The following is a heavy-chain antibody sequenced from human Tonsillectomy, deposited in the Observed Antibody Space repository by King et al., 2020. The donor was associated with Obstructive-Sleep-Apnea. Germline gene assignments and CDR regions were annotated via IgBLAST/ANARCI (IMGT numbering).Heavy chain of an antibody. D-gene: IGHD6-13*01. J-gene: IGHJ6*02. CDR2: ISGGAGNT. CDR3: AKSKVSSSSGMDV. V-gene: IGHV3-23*04. Sequence: VQLVESGGDLVQPGGSLRLSCAASGFTFSSYAMSWVRQAPGKGLELVSAISGGAGNTYYADSVRGRFTISRDNSKNTLYLQMNSLRAEDTAVYYCAKSKVSSSSGMDVWGQGTTVTVSS. CDR1: GFTFSSYA.